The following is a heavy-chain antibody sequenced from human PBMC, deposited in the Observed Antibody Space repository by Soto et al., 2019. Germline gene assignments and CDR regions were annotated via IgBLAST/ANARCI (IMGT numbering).Heavy chain of an antibody. CDR1: GGPITTTTW. D-gene: IGHD3-16*01. CDR2: LHHDGTT. V-gene: IGHV4-4*02. CDR3: ATQTISYTWGV. J-gene: IGHJ6*02. Sequence: QVQLQESGPGLVKPSETLSLTCAVSGGPITTTTWWAWVRLPPGKGLEWIGELHHDGTTNYNPSLESRITMSLDKSNNPFSLNLTSVTAADTAIYYCATQTISYTWGVWGRGTTVTVSS.